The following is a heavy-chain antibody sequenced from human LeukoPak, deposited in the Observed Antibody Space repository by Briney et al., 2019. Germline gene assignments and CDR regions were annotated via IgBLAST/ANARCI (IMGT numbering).Heavy chain of an antibody. CDR1: GGSISTYY. J-gene: IGHJ6*03. CDR3: ARASYSSSWYHYYYYYMDV. V-gene: IGHV4-59*01. D-gene: IGHD6-13*01. CDR2: IYYSGST. Sequence: SETLSLTCTLSGGSISTYYWSWVRQPPGKGLEWIGYIYYSGSTNYNPSLKSRVTMSVDTSKNQFSLKLSSVTAADTAVYYCARASYSSSWYHYYYYYMDVWGKGTTVTISS.